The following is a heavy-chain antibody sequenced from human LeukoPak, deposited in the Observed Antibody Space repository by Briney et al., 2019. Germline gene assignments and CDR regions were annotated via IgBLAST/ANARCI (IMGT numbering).Heavy chain of an antibody. J-gene: IGHJ4*02. CDR2: IYYTGST. CDR3: ARGTTLPDY. V-gene: IGHV4-59*01. CDR1: GGSISYYY. D-gene: IGHD1-1*01. Sequence: SETLSLTCTVSGGSISYYYWSWIRQRPGKGLESIGHIYYTGSTNYNPSLKSRVTISVDTSKNQFSLKVSSVTAADTAVYYCARGTTLPDYWGQGTLVTVSS.